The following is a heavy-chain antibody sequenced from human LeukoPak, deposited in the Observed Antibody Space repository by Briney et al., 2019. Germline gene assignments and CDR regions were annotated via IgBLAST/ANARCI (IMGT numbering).Heavy chain of an antibody. CDR1: GGSISSYY. D-gene: IGHD3-22*01. J-gene: IGHJ4*02. CDR3: ARGMLVINY. CDR2: IYYSGST. Sequence: SETLSLTCTVSGGSISSYYWSWLRQPPGKELEWIGYIYYSGSTNYNPSLKSRVTISVDTSKNQFSLKLSSVTAADTAVYYCARGMLVINYWGQGTLVTVSS. V-gene: IGHV4-59*01.